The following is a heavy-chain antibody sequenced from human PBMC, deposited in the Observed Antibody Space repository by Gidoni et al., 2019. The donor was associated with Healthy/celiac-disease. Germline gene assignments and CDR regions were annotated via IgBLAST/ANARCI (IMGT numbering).Heavy chain of an antibody. Sequence: QVQLVESGGGVVQPGRSLRLSCAASGFTFSSYGMHWVRQAPGKGLEWVAVIWYDGSNKYYADSVKGRFTISRDNSKNTLYLQMNSLRAEDTAVYYCARGDYYDSSGYLCMDYWGQGTLVTVSS. V-gene: IGHV3-33*01. CDR1: GFTFSSYG. CDR2: IWYDGSNK. CDR3: ARGDYYDSSGYLCMDY. J-gene: IGHJ4*02. D-gene: IGHD3-22*01.